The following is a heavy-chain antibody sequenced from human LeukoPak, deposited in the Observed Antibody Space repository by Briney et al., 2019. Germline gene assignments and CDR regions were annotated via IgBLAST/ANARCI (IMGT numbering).Heavy chain of an antibody. CDR1: GFTFSSYG. CDR3: AKDPNYYDSSGYYASADY. D-gene: IGHD3-22*01. V-gene: IGHV3-30*18. Sequence: PGRSLTLSWAASGFTFSSYGMHWVRQAPGKGLEWVAVISYEGSNKYYADSVKGRFTISRDNSKNTLYLQMNSLRAEDTAVYYCAKDPNYYDSSGYYASADYWGQGTLVTVSS. J-gene: IGHJ4*02. CDR2: ISYEGSNK.